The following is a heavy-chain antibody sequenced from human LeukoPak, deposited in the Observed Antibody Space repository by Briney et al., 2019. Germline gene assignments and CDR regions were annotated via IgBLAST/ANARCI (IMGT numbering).Heavy chain of an antibody. V-gene: IGHV4-39*07. CDR2: INHSGST. D-gene: IGHD2-2*01. CDR1: GGSISRDIYY. J-gene: IGHJ6*03. Sequence: SETLSLTCTVSGGSISRDIYYWGWIRQPPGKGLEWIGEINHSGSTNYNPSLKSRVTISVDTSKNQFSLKLSSVTAADTAVYYCARGVVVPAAILRDYYYYYMDVWGKGTMVTVSS. CDR3: ARGVVVPAAILRDYYYYYMDV.